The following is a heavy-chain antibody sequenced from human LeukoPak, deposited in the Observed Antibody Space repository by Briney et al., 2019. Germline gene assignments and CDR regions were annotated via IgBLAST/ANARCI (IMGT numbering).Heavy chain of an antibody. CDR3: AKEPNDY. Sequence: GGSLRLSCAASGFTFSSYEMNWVRQAPGKGLEWVSTLSTSGDSTYYADSVKGRFTISRDNSKNTLYLQMNSLRAEDTAVYYCAKEPNDYWGQGTLVTVSS. CDR2: LSTSGDST. CDR1: GFTFSSYE. J-gene: IGHJ4*02. V-gene: IGHV3-23*01.